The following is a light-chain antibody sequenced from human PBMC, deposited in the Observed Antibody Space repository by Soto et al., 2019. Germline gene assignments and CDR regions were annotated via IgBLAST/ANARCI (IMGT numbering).Light chain of an antibody. Sequence: EIVLTQSPGTLSLSPGERATLSCRASQSVSSSYLAWYQQKPGQAPRLLIYGASNRATGIPDRFSGSGSGTDFTLTISRLEPEDFAVYYCQQYGSSPLWTF. CDR2: GAS. V-gene: IGKV3-20*01. CDR1: QSVSSSY. CDR3: QQYGSSPLWT. J-gene: IGKJ1*01.